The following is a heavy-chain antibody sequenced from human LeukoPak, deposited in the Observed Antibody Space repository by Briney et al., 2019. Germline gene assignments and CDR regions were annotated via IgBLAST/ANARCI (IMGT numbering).Heavy chain of an antibody. CDR3: ARVRVEEPAATETSYYYYGMDV. D-gene: IGHD2-2*01. J-gene: IGHJ6*02. CDR2: IIPIFGTA. Sequence: SVKVSCKASGGTFSSYAISWVRPAPGQGLEWMGGIIPIFGTANYAQKFQGRVTITADESTSTAYMELSSLRSEDTAVYYCARVRVEEPAATETSYYYYGMDVWGQGTTVTVSS. V-gene: IGHV1-69*13. CDR1: GGTFSSYA.